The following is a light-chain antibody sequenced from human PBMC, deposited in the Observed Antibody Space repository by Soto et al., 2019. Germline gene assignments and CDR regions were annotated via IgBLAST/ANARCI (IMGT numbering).Light chain of an antibody. V-gene: IGLV2-11*01. J-gene: IGLJ1*01. CDR2: DVD. CDR1: SSDIGDYTY. Sequence: QSVLTQPRSVSGSPGQSVTISCTGTSSDIGDYTYVSWYQQLPGKAPQLMIYDVDKRPSGVPDRFSGSKSGNTASLTISGLQADDEGDYYCSSKTSSSSPFVFGTGTKVTV. CDR3: SSKTSSSSPFV.